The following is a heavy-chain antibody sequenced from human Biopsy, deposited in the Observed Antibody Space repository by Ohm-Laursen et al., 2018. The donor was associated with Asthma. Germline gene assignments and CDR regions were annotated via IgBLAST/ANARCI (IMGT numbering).Heavy chain of an antibody. D-gene: IGHD2-2*01. Sequence: SSLRLSCTASGFTFSRYGRHWVREAPGKLREWVAGIAYYGINNYCADSVQGRFTISRDNSKNTLYLQMNSQRAEDTAVYYCSRDEAVVVPAPIPGNWSDPWGQGTLVTVSS. CDR1: GFTFSRYG. J-gene: IGHJ5*02. V-gene: IGHV3-30*03. CDR3: SRDEAVVVPAPIPGNWSDP. CDR2: IAYYGINN.